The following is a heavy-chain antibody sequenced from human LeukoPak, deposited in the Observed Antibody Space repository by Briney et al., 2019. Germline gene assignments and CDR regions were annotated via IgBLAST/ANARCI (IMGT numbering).Heavy chain of an antibody. Sequence: PGGSLRLSCAASGFTFSSYSMNWVRQAPGKGLEWVSSISSSSSYIYYADSVKGRFTISRDNAKNSLYLQMNSLRAEDTAVYYCARSPEYSSGWYLSYYYYYMDVWGKGTTVTVSS. V-gene: IGHV3-21*01. J-gene: IGHJ6*03. CDR3: ARSPEYSSGWYLSYYYYYMDV. D-gene: IGHD6-19*01. CDR2: ISSSSSYI. CDR1: GFTFSSYS.